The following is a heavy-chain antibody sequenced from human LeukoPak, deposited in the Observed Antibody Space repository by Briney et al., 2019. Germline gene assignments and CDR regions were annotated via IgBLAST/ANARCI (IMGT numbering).Heavy chain of an antibody. CDR2: IYYSGST. CDR1: GGSISSSSYY. D-gene: IGHD1-26*01. J-gene: IGHJ3*02. V-gene: IGHV4-39*07. Sequence: PSGTLSLTCTVSGGSISSSSYYWGWIRQPPGKGLEWIGSIYYSGSTYYNPSLKSRVTISVDTSKNQFSLKLSSVTAADTAVYYCASLDSGSYFGRGAFDIWGQGTMVTVSS. CDR3: ASLDSGSYFGRGAFDI.